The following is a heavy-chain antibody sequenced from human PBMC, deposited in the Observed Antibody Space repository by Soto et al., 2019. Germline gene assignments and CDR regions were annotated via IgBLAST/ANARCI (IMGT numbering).Heavy chain of an antibody. Sequence: EVQLVESGGGLVQPGGSLRLSCAASGLIFSDYHMDWVRQAPGKGLEWVGRIRRKANSYTTEYAASVKGRFTISRDDSNNSLSLQLKRRKTEDTAVYYCAMLGGWSGGSNDMDVWGQGTTVTVSS. D-gene: IGHD6-19*01. CDR2: IRRKANSYTT. V-gene: IGHV3-72*01. CDR3: AMLGGWSGGSNDMDV. CDR1: GLIFSDYH. J-gene: IGHJ6*02.